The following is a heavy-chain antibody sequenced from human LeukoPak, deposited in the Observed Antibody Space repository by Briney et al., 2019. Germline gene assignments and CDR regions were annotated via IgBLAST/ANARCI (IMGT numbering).Heavy chain of an antibody. D-gene: IGHD1-26*01. CDR1: GGSISSYY. CDR3: ARVGGTRYFDY. V-gene: IGHV4-59*01. Sequence: TSSEALSLTCTVSGGSISSYYWSWIRQPPGKGLEWIGYIYYTGSTNYNPSLKSRVTISVDTSKNQFSLKLSSVTAADTAVYYCARVGGTRYFDYWGQGTLVTVSS. CDR2: IYYTGST. J-gene: IGHJ4*02.